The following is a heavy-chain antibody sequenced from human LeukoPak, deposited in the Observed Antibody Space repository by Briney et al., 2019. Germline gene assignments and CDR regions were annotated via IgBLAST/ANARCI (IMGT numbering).Heavy chain of an antibody. D-gene: IGHD2-2*02. V-gene: IGHV3-7*01. CDR3: ARDRAFWAAIKSYDY. CDR1: GFTFSSYW. J-gene: IGHJ4*02. Sequence: GGSLRLSCAASGFTFSSYWMSWVRQAPGKGREWVANIKQDGSEKYYVDSVKGRFTISRDNAKNSLYLQMNSLRAEDTAVYYCARDRAFWAAIKSYDYWGQGTLVTVSS. CDR2: IKQDGSEK.